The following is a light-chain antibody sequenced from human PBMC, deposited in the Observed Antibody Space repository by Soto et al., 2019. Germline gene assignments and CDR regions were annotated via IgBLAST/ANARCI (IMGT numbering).Light chain of an antibody. J-gene: IGKJ4*01. V-gene: IGKV3-15*01. CDR1: QSVRSN. Sequence: EVVMTQSPATLSVSPGERVTLSCRASQSVRSNLAWYLQKPGQAPRLLIYGASTRATGIPARFSGSGSGTEFILTISILHSEDFAVYYCQHYNNWSPLTFGGGNKVEIK. CDR3: QHYNNWSPLT. CDR2: GAS.